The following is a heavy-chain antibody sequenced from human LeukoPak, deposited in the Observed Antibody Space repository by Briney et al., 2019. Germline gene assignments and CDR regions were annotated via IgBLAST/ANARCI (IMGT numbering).Heavy chain of an antibody. J-gene: IGHJ4*02. V-gene: IGHV3-21*01. CDR1: GFTFSSYS. CDR2: ISSSSSYI. CDR3: ARDAQSGAHSDFDY. D-gene: IGHD1-26*01. Sequence: GGSLRLSCAASGFTFSSYSMNWVRQAPGKGLEWVSSISSSSSYIYYADSVKGRFTISRDNAKNSLYLQMNSLRPEDTAVYYCARDAQSGAHSDFDYWGQGTLVTVSS.